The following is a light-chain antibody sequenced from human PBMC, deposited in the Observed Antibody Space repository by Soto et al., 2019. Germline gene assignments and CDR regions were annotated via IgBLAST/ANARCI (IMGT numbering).Light chain of an antibody. CDR2: VAS. CDR1: QSVSSSY. J-gene: IGKJ3*01. Sequence: EMVLTQSPGTLSLSPGERATLSCRASQSVSSSYVAWHQQNPGQTPGLLVYVASSRTTGIPARFRGSGSGPDSALTISRLEPEDFAVYCWQRYGSSPLTFGPGTKVDIK. CDR3: QRYGSSPLT. V-gene: IGKV3-20*01.